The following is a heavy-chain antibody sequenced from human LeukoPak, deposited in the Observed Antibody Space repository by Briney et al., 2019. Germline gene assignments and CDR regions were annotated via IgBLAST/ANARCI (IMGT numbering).Heavy chain of an antibody. CDR3: AKGRFASATFDY. D-gene: IGHD6-19*01. CDR1: GFAFSSDA. J-gene: IGHJ4*02. Sequence: GGSLRLSCAASGFAFSSDAMSWLRQAPGKGLEGVSLIRGDNSIIEYAHSVKARFTPSRDNSKNTLYLQMHSLRREDTAVYYFAKGRFASATFDYWGEGTLVTVSS. CDR2: IRGDNSII. V-gene: IGHV3-23*01.